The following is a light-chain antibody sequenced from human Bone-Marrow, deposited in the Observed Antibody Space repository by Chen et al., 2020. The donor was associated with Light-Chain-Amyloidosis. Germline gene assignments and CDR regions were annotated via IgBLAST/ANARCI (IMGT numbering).Light chain of an antibody. CDR1: DLPTKY. CDR3: QSADSSGTYEVI. CDR2: RDT. J-gene: IGLJ2*01. Sequence: SYELTQPPSVSVSPGQTARITCSGDDLPTKYAHWYQQKPGQAPVLVIHRDTERPSGSSERFSGSSSGTTATLTISGVKAKDEADYHCQSADSSGTYEVIFGGGTKLTVL. V-gene: IGLV3-25*03.